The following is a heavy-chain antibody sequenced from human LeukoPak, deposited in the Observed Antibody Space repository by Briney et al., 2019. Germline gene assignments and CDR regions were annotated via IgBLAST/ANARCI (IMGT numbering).Heavy chain of an antibody. J-gene: IGHJ3*02. CDR1: GGSISSYY. CDR2: IYYSGST. Sequence: SETLSLTCTVSGGSISSYYWSWIRQPPGKGLEWIGYIYYSGSTNYNPSLKSRVTISVDTSKNQFSLKLSSVTAADTAVYYCARENYDFWSGYYNAFDIWGQGTMVTVSS. V-gene: IGHV4-59*01. D-gene: IGHD3-3*01. CDR3: ARENYDFWSGYYNAFDI.